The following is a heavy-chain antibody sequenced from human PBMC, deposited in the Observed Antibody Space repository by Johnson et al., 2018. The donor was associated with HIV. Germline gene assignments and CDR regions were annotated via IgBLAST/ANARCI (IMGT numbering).Heavy chain of an antibody. CDR3: ARDEEGYCSGGSCYSGAFDI. CDR2: IRYDGSNK. V-gene: IGHV3-30*02. J-gene: IGHJ3*02. Sequence: QVQLVESGGGVVQPGESLRLYCAASGFTFSNYGMHWVRQAPGKGLEWVAFIRYDGSNKYYADSVKGRFTISRDNSKNTLSLQMNSLRAEDTALYYCARDEEGYCSGGSCYSGAFDIWGQGTMVTVSS. D-gene: IGHD2-15*01. CDR1: GFTFSNYG.